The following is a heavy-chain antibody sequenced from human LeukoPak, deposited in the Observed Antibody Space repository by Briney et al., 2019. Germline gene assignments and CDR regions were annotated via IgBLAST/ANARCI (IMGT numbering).Heavy chain of an antibody. V-gene: IGHV4-59*01. Sequence: SETLSLTCTVSGGSISSYYWSWIRQPPGKGLEWIGYIYYSGSTNYNPSLKSRVTISVGTSKNQFSLKLSSVTAADTAVYYCARSFYYYDSSGSNPRGMDVWGQGTTVTVSS. J-gene: IGHJ6*02. D-gene: IGHD3-22*01. CDR3: ARSFYYYDSSGSNPRGMDV. CDR2: IYYSGST. CDR1: GGSISSYY.